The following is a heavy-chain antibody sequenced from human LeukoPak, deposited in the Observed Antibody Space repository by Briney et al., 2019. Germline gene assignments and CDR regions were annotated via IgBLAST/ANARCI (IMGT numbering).Heavy chain of an antibody. CDR3: AKFYYYDSSGYLDY. V-gene: IGHV3-48*03. Sequence: GGSLRLSCAASGFTFSSYEMNWVRQAPGKGLEWVSYISSSGSTIYYADSVKGRFTISRDNAKNSLYLQMNSLRAEDTAVYYCAKFYYYDSSGYLDYWGQGTLVTVSS. D-gene: IGHD3-22*01. CDR1: GFTFSSYE. CDR2: ISSSGSTI. J-gene: IGHJ4*02.